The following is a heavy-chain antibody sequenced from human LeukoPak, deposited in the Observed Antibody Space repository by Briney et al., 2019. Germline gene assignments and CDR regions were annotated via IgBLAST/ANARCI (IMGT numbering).Heavy chain of an antibody. V-gene: IGHV4-59*01. J-gene: IGHJ5*02. CDR1: GGSISNYY. CDR3: ARDRLQLQS. Sequence: LSETLSLTCTVSGGSISNYYWNWIRQPPGKVLEWIGYIYYTGNTNYNPSLKSRVTISVDTSKNQFSLKLSSVTAADTAVYYCARDRLQLQSWGQGTLVTVSS. CDR2: IYYTGNT. D-gene: IGHD1-1*01.